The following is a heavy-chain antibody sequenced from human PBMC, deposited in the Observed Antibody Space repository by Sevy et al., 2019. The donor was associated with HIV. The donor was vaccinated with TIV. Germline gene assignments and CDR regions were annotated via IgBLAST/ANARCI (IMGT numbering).Heavy chain of an antibody. V-gene: IGHV3-23*01. D-gene: IGHD4-4*01. CDR3: AKEDSAHSHSDY. J-gene: IGHJ4*02. Sequence: GGSLRLSCVTSGFTFSSYAMSWVRQSPGKGLEWVSAIGGSADYTYYADSVKGRFTISRDNSKNTLYLQMNGLRAEDTAVYYCAKEDSAHSHSDYWGQGTLVTVSS. CDR1: GFTFSSYA. CDR2: IGGSADYT.